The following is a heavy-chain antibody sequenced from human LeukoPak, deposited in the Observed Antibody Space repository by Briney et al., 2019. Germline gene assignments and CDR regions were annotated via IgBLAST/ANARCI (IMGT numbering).Heavy chain of an antibody. CDR1: GGSISSYY. CDR2: IYYSGST. Sequence: SETLSLTCTVSGGSISSYYWSWIRQPPGKGLEWIGYIYYSGSTNYNPSLKSRVTISVDTSKNQFSLKLSSVTAADTAVYYCATSLSGGSSGNYGHFDYWGQGTLVTVSS. D-gene: IGHD2-15*01. V-gene: IGHV4-59*12. J-gene: IGHJ4*02. CDR3: ATSLSGGSSGNYGHFDY.